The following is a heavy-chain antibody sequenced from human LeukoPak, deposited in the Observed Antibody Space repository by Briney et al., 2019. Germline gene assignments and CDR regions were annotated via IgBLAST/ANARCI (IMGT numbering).Heavy chain of an antibody. J-gene: IGHJ4*02. D-gene: IGHD1-26*01. CDR2: IYSGGTT. CDR3: ARVWEIHNPGYFDY. V-gene: IGHV3-53*04. CDR1: GFTVSTNC. Sequence: GGSLRLSCAASGFTVSTNCMTWVRQAPGKGLEWVSTIYSGGTTYYADSVMGRFTISRHNSRNTLYLQMNSLRAEDTAVYYCARVWEIHNPGYFDYWGQGTLVTVSS.